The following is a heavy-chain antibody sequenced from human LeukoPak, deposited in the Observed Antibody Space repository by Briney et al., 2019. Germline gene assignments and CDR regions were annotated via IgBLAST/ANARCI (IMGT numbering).Heavy chain of an antibody. D-gene: IGHD3-10*01. CDR3: ARDQYYGSGSYYNQYYGMDV. CDR2: INSDGSST. V-gene: IGHV3-74*01. J-gene: IGHJ6*02. CDR1: GFTFTDYW. Sequence: GGSLRLSCAASGFTFTDYWMHWVRQAPGKGLVWVSRINSDGSSTSYADSVKGRFTISRDNAKNTLYLQMNSLRAEDTAVYYCARDQYYGSGSYYNQYYGMDVWGQGTTVTVSS.